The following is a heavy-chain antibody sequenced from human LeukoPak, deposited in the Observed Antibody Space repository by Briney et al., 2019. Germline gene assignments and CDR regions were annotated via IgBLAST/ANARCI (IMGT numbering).Heavy chain of an antibody. V-gene: IGHV5-51*01. CDR1: GYTFINYW. Sequence: EEALKISCQVSGYTFINYWIGWVRQMPGKGLEWMGIIYPGDSDTRYSPSFHGQVIISADKSISTACLQWNSLKASDTAMYYCASGGYGTFDSWGQGTLVTVSS. CDR3: ASGGYGTFDS. J-gene: IGHJ4*02. CDR2: IYPGDSDT. D-gene: IGHD5-12*01.